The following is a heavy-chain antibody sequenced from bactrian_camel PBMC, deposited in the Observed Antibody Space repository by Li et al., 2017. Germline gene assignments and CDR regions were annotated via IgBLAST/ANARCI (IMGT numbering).Heavy chain of an antibody. CDR2: IYTGGGTT. J-gene: IGHJ4*01. V-gene: IGHV3S28*01. D-gene: IGHD7*01. Sequence: QLVESGGGTVQTGESLRFSCAASGATGSTYSMSWFRQAPGSGREGVAAIYTGGGTTYYADSVKGRFTISKDKAKSTLDLEINTLKPEDTAMYYCAAVMCPLPSLCTVAPGLNSARYRYWGQGTQVTVS. CDR1: GATGSTYS. CDR3: AAVMCPLPSLCTVAPGLNSARYRY.